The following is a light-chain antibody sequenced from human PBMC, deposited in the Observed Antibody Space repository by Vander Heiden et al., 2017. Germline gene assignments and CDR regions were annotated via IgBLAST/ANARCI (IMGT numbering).Light chain of an antibody. CDR1: QSVSSY. CDR3: QQRSNWPPLST. CDR2: DAS. J-gene: IGKJ2*01. Sequence: IVFTQSPATLSLSPGERATLSCRASQSVSSYLAWYQQKPGQAPRLLIYDASNRATGIPARFSGSGSGTDFTLTISSLEPEDFAVYYCQQRSNWPPLSTFGQGTKLEIK. V-gene: IGKV3-11*01.